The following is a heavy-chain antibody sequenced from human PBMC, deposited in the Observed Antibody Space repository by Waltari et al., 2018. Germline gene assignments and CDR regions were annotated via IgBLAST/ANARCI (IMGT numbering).Heavy chain of an antibody. D-gene: IGHD1-26*01. J-gene: IGHJ4*02. V-gene: IGHV1-18*01. CDR1: GYIFSNYG. CDR2: ISAYTSVS. Sequence: QVLLMQSADDLKQHWASVRVSCKASGYIFSNYGVTWLRQAPGQRLEWMGWISAYTSVSKLTEKFQGRLTLTTDTSTGTAYRDLASLTSDDTAVYYCARVGRLATGAVDFWGPGTRVIVSS. CDR3: ARVGRLATGAVDF.